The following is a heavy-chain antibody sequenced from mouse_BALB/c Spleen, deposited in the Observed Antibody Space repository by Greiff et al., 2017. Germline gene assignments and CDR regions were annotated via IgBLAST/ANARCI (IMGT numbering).Heavy chain of an antibody. J-gene: IGHJ4*01. D-gene: IGHD2-1*01. Sequence: EVKLMESGPSLVKPSQTLSLTCSVTGDSITSGYWNWIRKFPGNKLEYMGYISYSGSTYYNPSLNSRISIPRDTSKNQYYLQLNSVTTEDTATYYCARRGYYVNPYYYAMDYWGQGTSVTVSS. CDR1: GDSITSGY. CDR2: ISYSGST. V-gene: IGHV3-8*02. CDR3: ARRGYYVNPYYYAMDY.